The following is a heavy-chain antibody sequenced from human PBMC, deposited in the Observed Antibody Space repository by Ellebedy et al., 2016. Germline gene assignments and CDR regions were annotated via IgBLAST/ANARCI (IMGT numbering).Heavy chain of an antibody. CDR1: GGSFSGYY. CDR3: ARGTGYSSGWYALAPFDY. CDR2: INHSGST. Sequence: SETLSLTXAVYGGSFSGYYWSWIRQPPGKGLEWIGEINHSGSTNYNPSLKSRVTISVDTSKNQFSLKLSSVTAADTAVYYCARGTGYSSGWYALAPFDYWGQGTLVTVSS. J-gene: IGHJ4*02. V-gene: IGHV4-34*01. D-gene: IGHD6-19*01.